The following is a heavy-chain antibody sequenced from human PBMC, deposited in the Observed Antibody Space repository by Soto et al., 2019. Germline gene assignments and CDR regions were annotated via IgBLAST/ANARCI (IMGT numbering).Heavy chain of an antibody. D-gene: IGHD2-2*01. CDR1: GYTFTSYG. CDR3: ARAWVDATGWFDP. Sequence: ASVKVSCKASGYTFTSYGISWVRQAPGQGLEWMGWISAYNGNTNYAQKLQGRVTMTTDTSTSTVYMELRSLRSEDTAVYYCARAWVDATGWFDPWGQGTLVTVSS. V-gene: IGHV1-18*01. J-gene: IGHJ5*02. CDR2: ISAYNGNT.